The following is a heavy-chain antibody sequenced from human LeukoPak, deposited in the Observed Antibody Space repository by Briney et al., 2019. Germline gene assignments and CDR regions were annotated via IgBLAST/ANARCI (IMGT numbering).Heavy chain of an antibody. J-gene: IGHJ4*02. V-gene: IGHV4-34*01. D-gene: IGHD3-10*01. CDR3: ARDWVGVDYVVNYFDY. CDR1: GGSFSGYY. CDR2: INHSGST. Sequence: NASETLSLTCAVYGGSFSGYYWSWIRQPPGKGLEWIGEINHSGSTNYNPSLKSRVTISVDTSKNQFSLKLSSVTAADTAVYYCARDWVGVDYVVNYFDYWGQGTLVTVSS.